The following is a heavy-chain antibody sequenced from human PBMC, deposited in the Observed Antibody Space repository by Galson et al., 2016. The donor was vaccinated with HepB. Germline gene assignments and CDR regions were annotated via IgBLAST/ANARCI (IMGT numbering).Heavy chain of an antibody. CDR1: GYTFTSYG. D-gene: IGHD3-16*02. CDR2: ISAYNGNT. J-gene: IGHJ6*02. V-gene: IGHV1-18*01. CDR3: ARDRFRYPTPPYYGMDV. Sequence: SVKVSCKASGYTFTSYGISWVRQAPGQGLEWMGWISAYNGNTNYAQKLQGRVTMTTDTSTSTAYMELRSLRSDDTAVYYCARDRFRYPTPPYYGMDVWGQGTTVTVSS.